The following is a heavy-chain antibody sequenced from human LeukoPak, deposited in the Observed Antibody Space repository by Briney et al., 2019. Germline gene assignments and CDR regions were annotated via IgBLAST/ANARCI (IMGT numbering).Heavy chain of an antibody. CDR1: GGSFSGYY. V-gene: IGHV4-34*01. D-gene: IGHD6-6*01. CDR2: INHSGST. CDR3: ARRRRIAARPFYYYYYMDV. J-gene: IGHJ6*03. Sequence: SETLSLTCAVYGGSFSGYYWSWIRQPPGKGLEWIGEINHSGSTNYNPSLKSRVTISVDTSKNQFSLKLSSVTAADTAVYYCARRRRIAARPFYYYYYMDVWGKGTTVTVSS.